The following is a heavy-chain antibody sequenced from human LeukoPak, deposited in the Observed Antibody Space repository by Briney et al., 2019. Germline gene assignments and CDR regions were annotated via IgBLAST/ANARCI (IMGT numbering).Heavy chain of an antibody. CDR1: GGSFSGYY. V-gene: IGHV4-34*01. J-gene: IGHJ4*02. CDR2: INHSGST. Sequence: SETLSLTCAVYGGSFSGYYWSWIRQPPGKGLEWIGEINHSGSTNYNPSLKSRVTISVDRSKNQFSLKLSSVTAADTAVYYCARANTYYYDSSGYYPYYFDYWGQGTLVTVSS. CDR3: ARANTYYYDSSGYYPYYFDY. D-gene: IGHD3-22*01.